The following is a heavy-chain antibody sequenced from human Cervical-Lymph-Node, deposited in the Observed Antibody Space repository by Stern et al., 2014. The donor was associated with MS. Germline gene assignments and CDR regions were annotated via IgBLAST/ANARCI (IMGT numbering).Heavy chain of an antibody. D-gene: IGHD3-22*01. Sequence: QVQLVQSGAEVKKPGASVKVSCKASGYIFTQYAMHWLRQAPGQSLEWMGWINAANDKTKYSQKFQGRVTITSDTSANTAYMELRSLKSEDTAIYYCAKRGSSGYYYFDSWGQGSLVIVSS. J-gene: IGHJ4*02. CDR3: AKRGSSGYYYFDS. V-gene: IGHV1-3*01. CDR1: GYIFTQYA. CDR2: INAANDKT.